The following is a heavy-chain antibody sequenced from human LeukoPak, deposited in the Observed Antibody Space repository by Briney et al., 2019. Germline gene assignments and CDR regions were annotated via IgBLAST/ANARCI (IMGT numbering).Heavy chain of an antibody. CDR1: GFTFSGYW. V-gene: IGHV3-7*01. CDR3: ATSDDSSGSD. Sequence: PGGSLRLSCAASGFTFSGYWMSWVRQAPGKGLEWVANINQDGSIIHYADSAKGRFTISRDNAKNSLYLQMNYLRAEDTALYYCATSDDSSGSDWGQGTLVTVSS. CDR2: INQDGSII. D-gene: IGHD3-22*01. J-gene: IGHJ4*02.